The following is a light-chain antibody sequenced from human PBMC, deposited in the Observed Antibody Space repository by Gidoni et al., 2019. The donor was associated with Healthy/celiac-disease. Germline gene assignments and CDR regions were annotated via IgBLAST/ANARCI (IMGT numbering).Light chain of an antibody. CDR3: QQRSNWPYT. CDR1: QSVSSY. Sequence: EIVLTQSPATLALSPGTRPTLSCRARQSVSSYLAWYQQKPGQAPRLLIYDASNRATGIPARFSGSGSGTDFTLTISSLEPEDFAVYYCQQRSNWPYTFGQGTKLEIK. J-gene: IGKJ2*01. CDR2: DAS. V-gene: IGKV3-11*01.